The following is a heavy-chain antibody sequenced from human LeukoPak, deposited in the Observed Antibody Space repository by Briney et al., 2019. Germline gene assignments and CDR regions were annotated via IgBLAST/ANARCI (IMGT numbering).Heavy chain of an antibody. CDR3: ARQVGVDDAFDI. D-gene: IGHD1-26*01. CDR2: ISSGSSYI. Sequence: TGGSLRLSCAASGFTFNTYRVNWVRQAPGKGLEWVSSISSGSSYIFYADSMKGRFTISRDNAKTSLYLQMSSLRAEDTAVYYCARQVGVDDAFDIWGQGTKVTVSS. J-gene: IGHJ3*02. CDR1: GFTFNTYR. V-gene: IGHV3-21*01.